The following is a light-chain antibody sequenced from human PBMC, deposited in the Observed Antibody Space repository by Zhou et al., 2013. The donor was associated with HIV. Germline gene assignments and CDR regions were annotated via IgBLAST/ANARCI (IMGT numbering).Light chain of an antibody. V-gene: IGKV1-39*01. J-gene: IGKJ4*01. Sequence: DIQMTQSPSSLSASVGDRVTITCRASQGIRNDLGWYQQRPGKAPKRLIYAASSLQSGVPSRFSGSGSGTDFTLTISNLQPEDVAIYSCQQTYNTPLTFGGGTKVEIK. CDR3: QQTYNTPLT. CDR2: AAS. CDR1: QGIRND.